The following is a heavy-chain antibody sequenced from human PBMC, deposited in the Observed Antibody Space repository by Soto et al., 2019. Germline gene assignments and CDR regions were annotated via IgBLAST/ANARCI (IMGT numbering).Heavy chain of an antibody. Sequence: XGSLRLSCTASGFTCSNYAMSWVRQAPGKGLEWVSAITRTDSTYYADSVKGRFTISRDNSRNTLYLQMNSLGAEDAALYYCAKALVGEVGATDYWGQGALVTVS. CDR1: GFTCSNYA. J-gene: IGHJ4*02. D-gene: IGHD1-26*01. CDR3: AKALVGEVGATDY. CDR2: ITRTDST. V-gene: IGHV3-23*01.